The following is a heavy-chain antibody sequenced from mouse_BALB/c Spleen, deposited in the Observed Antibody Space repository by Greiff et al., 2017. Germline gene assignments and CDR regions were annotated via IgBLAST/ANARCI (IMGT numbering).Heavy chain of an antibody. CDR1: GYAFTNYL. CDR2: INPGSGGT. D-gene: IGHD2-1*01. J-gene: IGHJ3*01. Sequence: QVQLQQSGAELVRPGTSVKVSCKASGYAFTNYLIEWVKQRPGQGLEWIGVINPGSGGTNYNEKFKGKATLTADKSSSTAYMQLSSLTSDDSAVYFCARSEDYGNPLAYWGQGTLVTVSA. V-gene: IGHV1-54*01. CDR3: ARSEDYGNPLAY.